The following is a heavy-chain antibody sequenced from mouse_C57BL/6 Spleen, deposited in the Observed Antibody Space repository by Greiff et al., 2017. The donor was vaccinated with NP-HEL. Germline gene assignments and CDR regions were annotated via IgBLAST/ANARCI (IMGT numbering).Heavy chain of an antibody. Sequence: QVQLKESGPGILQSSQTLSLTCSFSGFSLSTSGMGVSWIRQPSGKGLEWLAHIYWDDDKRYNPSLKSRLTISKDTSRNQVFLKITSVDTADTATYYCARMNAYYGNDGGYAMDYWGQGTSVTVSS. J-gene: IGHJ4*01. CDR2: IYWDDDK. CDR1: GFSLSTSGMG. V-gene: IGHV8-12*01. D-gene: IGHD2-2*01. CDR3: ARMNAYYGNDGGYAMDY.